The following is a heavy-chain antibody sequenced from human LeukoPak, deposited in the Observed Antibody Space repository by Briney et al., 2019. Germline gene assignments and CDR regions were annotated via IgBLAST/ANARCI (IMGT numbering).Heavy chain of an antibody. D-gene: IGHD3-22*01. CDR3: AKDAFHDSSGYYSPFDY. J-gene: IGHJ4*02. Sequence: PGGSLRPSCSASGFPFSSYAMHWVRQAPGKGLEYVSAISDSGGSTYYADSVKGRFTISRDNSKNTLYLQMNSLRAEDTAVYYCAKDAFHDSSGYYSPFDYWGQGTLVTVSS. CDR2: ISDSGGST. CDR1: GFPFSSYA. V-gene: IGHV3-64*04.